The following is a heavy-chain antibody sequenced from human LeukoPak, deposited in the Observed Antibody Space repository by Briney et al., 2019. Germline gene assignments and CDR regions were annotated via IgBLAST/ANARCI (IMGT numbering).Heavy chain of an antibody. CDR1: GFTFSSYA. D-gene: IGHD3-10*01. V-gene: IGHV4-34*01. CDR3: ARGRVTMVRGHWFDP. J-gene: IGHJ5*02. CDR2: INHSGST. Sequence: GSLRLSCAASGFTFSSYAMSWVRQAPGRGLEWIGEINHSGSTNYNPSLKSRVTISVDTSKNQFSLKLSSVTAADTAVYYCARGRVTMVRGHWFDPWGQGTLVTVSS.